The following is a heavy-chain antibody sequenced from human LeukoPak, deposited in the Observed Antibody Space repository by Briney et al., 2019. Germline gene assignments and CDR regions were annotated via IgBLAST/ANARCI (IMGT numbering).Heavy chain of an antibody. Sequence: GGSLRLSCAASGFTFSSYSMNWVRQAPGKGLEWGSYISGSSSTIYYADSVKGRFTISRDNGKNTLYLQMNSLRAEDTAVYYWARGSIYYDSSVQAPFDYGAREPRVTVSS. CDR2: ISGSSSTI. CDR3: ARGSIYYDSSVQAPFDY. CDR1: GFTFSSYS. V-gene: IGHV3-48*01. J-gene: IGHJ4*02. D-gene: IGHD3-22*01.